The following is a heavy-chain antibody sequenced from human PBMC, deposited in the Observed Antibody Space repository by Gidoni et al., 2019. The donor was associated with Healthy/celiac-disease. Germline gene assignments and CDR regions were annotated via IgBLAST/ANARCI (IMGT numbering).Heavy chain of an antibody. CDR3: ARAEEQVSLGSWYYYYYYGMDV. V-gene: IGHV1-69*01. Sequence: QVQLVQSGAAVKKPGSSVKVSCKASGGTFSSYAISWVRQAPGQGLEWMGGIIPIFGTANYAQKFQGRVTITADESTSTAYMELSSLRSEDTAVYYCARAEEQVSLGSWYYYYYYGMDVWGQGTTVTVSS. CDR1: GGTFSSYA. J-gene: IGHJ6*02. D-gene: IGHD6-13*01. CDR2: IIPIFGTA.